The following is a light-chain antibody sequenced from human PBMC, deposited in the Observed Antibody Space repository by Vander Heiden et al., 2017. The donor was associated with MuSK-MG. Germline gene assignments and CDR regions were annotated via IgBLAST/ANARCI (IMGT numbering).Light chain of an antibody. CDR2: QDS. V-gene: IGLV3-1*01. Sequence: YERSHPPSPPVPQAPTAGITCSGDKLGDKYVCWYQQKPGQSPGWVIYQDSKRPSGIPERFSGSNSGNTANLTIGGTQAMYEADYYCQAWDSSHVVFGGGTKLTV. CDR1: KLGDKY. CDR3: QAWDSSHVV. J-gene: IGLJ2*01.